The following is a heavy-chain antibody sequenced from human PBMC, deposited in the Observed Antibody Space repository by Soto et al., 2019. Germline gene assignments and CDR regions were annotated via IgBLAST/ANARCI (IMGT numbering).Heavy chain of an antibody. J-gene: IGHJ6*02. CDR1: GFTFSGSA. D-gene: IGHD3-10*01. CDR3: TRPGSGSLYGMDV. Sequence: GGSLRLSCAASGFTFSGSAMHWVRQASGKGLEWVGRIRSKANSYATAYAASVKGRFTISRDDSKNTAYLQMNSLKTEDTAVYYCTRPGSGSLYGMDVWGQGTTVTVSS. V-gene: IGHV3-73*01. CDR2: IRSKANSYAT.